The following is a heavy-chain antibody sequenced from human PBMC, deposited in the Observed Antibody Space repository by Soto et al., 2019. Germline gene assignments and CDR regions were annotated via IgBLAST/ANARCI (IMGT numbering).Heavy chain of an antibody. D-gene: IGHD6-19*01. V-gene: IGHV5-10-1*01. J-gene: IGHJ6*02. CDR1: GYSFTSYW. Sequence: GESLKISCKGSGYSFTSYWISWVRQMPGKGLEWMGRIDPSDSYTNYSPSFQGHVTISADKSISTAYLQWSSLKASDTAMYYCARRGAYSSGWYALGYYYGMDVWGQGTTVTVSS. CDR3: ARRGAYSSGWYALGYYYGMDV. CDR2: IDPSDSYT.